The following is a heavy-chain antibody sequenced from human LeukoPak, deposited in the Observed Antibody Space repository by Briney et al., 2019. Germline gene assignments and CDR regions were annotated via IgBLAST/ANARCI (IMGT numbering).Heavy chain of an antibody. Sequence: PGGSLRLSCAVSGFTFSSYWMSWVSQAPGKGLEWGANIKQDGSEKYYVDSVKGRFTISRDNAKNSLYLQMNSLRAEDTAVYYCARDVHPWTYWGQGTLVTVSS. V-gene: IGHV3-7*01. D-gene: IGHD3/OR15-3a*01. CDR1: GFTFSSYW. CDR2: IKQDGSEK. CDR3: ARDVHPWTY. J-gene: IGHJ4*02.